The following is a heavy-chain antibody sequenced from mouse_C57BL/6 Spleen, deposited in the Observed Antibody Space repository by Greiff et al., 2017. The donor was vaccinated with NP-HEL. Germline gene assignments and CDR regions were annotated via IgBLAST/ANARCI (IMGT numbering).Heavy chain of an antibody. CDR2: IHPNSGST. CDR3: ARENDYDVGGFAY. V-gene: IGHV1-64*01. Sequence: VQLQQPGAELVKPGASVKLSCKASGYTFTSYWMHWVKQRPGQGLEWIGMIHPNSGSTNYNEKFKSKATLTVDKSSSTAYMQLSSLTSEDSAVYYCARENDYDVGGFAYWGQGTLVTVSA. CDR1: GYTFTSYW. D-gene: IGHD2-4*01. J-gene: IGHJ3*01.